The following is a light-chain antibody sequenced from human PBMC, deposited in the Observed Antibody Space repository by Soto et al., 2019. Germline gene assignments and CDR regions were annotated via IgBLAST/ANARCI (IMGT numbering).Light chain of an antibody. CDR2: EVS. CDR3: SSYASNNLYV. V-gene: IGLV2-14*01. J-gene: IGLJ1*01. Sequence: QSVLTQPASVSGSPGQSITISCSGTSSDVGRYNYVSWYQQHPGKAPKLMIYEVSNRPSGVSNRFSGSKSGNTASLTISGLHAEDVADYYCSSYASNNLYVFGTGTKGTVL. CDR1: SSDVGRYNY.